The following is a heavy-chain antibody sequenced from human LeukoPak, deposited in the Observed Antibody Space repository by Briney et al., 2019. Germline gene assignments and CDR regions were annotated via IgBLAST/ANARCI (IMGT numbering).Heavy chain of an antibody. CDR2: IPYDESHI. Sequence: PGGSLRLSCAASGFTFSHFGMHWVRQAPGKGLEWVAVIPYDESHIYYADSVRGRFTISRDSPQNTLYLQMNGLTTEDTALYYCAKPVRAADDGNYGIDYWGQGTLVTVSS. J-gene: IGHJ4*02. CDR3: AKPVRAADDGNYGIDY. D-gene: IGHD4-23*01. CDR1: GFTFSHFG. V-gene: IGHV3-30*18.